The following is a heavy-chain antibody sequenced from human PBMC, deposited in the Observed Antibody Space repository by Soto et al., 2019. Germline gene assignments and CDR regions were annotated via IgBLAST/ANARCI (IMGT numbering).Heavy chain of an antibody. Sequence: SCAASGITFSNYWMPWVRQAPGKGLEWVANIKQDGSEKYYVDSVKGRFTISRDNAKNSLYLQMNSLRAEDTAVYYCARDQDDSSDAFDIWGQGTMVTVSS. CDR3: ARDQDDSSDAFDI. V-gene: IGHV3-7*01. J-gene: IGHJ3*02. CDR1: GITFSNYW. D-gene: IGHD3-3*01. CDR2: IKQDGSEK.